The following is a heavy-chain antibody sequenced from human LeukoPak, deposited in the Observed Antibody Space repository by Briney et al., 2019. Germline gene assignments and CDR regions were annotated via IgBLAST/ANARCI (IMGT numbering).Heavy chain of an antibody. V-gene: IGHV4-4*07. CDR2: TSSRGNT. Sequence: PSETLSLTCRVSGDSISYFYWSWIRQAAGKGLEWIGRTSSRGNTDYNASLKSRVTMSVDTSKNQLSLKVISVTAADTAVYYCARGVIAAGGTDFDYWGQGTLVTVSS. CDR1: GDSISYFY. D-gene: IGHD6-13*01. J-gene: IGHJ4*02. CDR3: ARGVIAAGGTDFDY.